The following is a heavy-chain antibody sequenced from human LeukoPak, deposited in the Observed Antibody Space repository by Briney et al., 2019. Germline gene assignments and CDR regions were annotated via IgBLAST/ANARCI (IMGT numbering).Heavy chain of an antibody. V-gene: IGHV4-59*08. CDR2: VDHTGST. CDR3: ARLQVGSLGELPFDY. CDR1: DDSITMYY. J-gene: IGHJ4*02. D-gene: IGHD3-10*01. Sequence: SETLSLTCSVSDDSITMYYWTWIRQPPGKGLEWIGYVDHTGSTNFNPSLNGRVSISRDTTKNLFSLRLRSVTAADTAVYYCARLQVGSLGELPFDYWGQGTLVTVSS.